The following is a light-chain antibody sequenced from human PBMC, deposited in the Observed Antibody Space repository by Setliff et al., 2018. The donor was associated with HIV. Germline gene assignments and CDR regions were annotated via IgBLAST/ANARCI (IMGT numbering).Light chain of an antibody. J-gene: IGLJ1*01. CDR1: SSDVGDYNY. CDR3: CAYAGSYTSLYV. V-gene: IGLV2-11*01. Sequence: QSVLTQPASVSGSPGQSITISCTGTSSDVGDYNYVSWYQQHPGKAPKLMIYDVSQRPSGVPDRFSGSKSGNTASLTISGLQAVDEADYCCCAYAGSYTSLYVFGTGTKVTVL. CDR2: DVS.